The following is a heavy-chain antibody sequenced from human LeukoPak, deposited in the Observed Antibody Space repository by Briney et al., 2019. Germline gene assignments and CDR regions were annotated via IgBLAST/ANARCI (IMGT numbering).Heavy chain of an antibody. CDR1: GYTFTSCG. CDR2: ISAYNGNT. CDR3: ARGSVYSEAAGHYGMDV. Sequence: ASVNVSCKASGYTFTSCGISWVRQAPGQGLEWMGWISAYNGNTKYAQKLRGRVTMTTDTSTSTAYMELRSLRSDDTAVYYCARGSVYSEAAGHYGMDVWGQGTTVTVPS. D-gene: IGHD6-13*01. J-gene: IGHJ6*02. V-gene: IGHV1-18*01.